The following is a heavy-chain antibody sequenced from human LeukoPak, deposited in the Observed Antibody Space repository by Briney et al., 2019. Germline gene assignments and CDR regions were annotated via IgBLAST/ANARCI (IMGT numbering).Heavy chain of an antibody. CDR1: GGSISSYY. D-gene: IGHD3-22*01. CDR2: ISDTGTT. J-gene: IGHJ4*02. Sequence: SETLSLTCTVSGGSISSYYWNWIRQPPGKGPEWIGCISDTGTTKYNPAFKSRVTLSVDTSKNQFSLKLTSVTAADTAVYFCATGYYEPFEKWGQGTLVSVSS. CDR3: ATGYYEPFEK. V-gene: IGHV4-59*01.